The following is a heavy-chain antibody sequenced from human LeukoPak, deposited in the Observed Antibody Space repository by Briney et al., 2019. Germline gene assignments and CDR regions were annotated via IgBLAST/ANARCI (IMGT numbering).Heavy chain of an antibody. J-gene: IGHJ4*02. D-gene: IGHD6-19*01. CDR3: ARGDDLLPVIAVAGTDY. Sequence: SETLSLTCAVYGGSFSGYYWSWIRQPPGKGLEWIGEINHSGSTNYNPSLKSRVTISVDTSKNQFSLKLSSVTAADTAVYYCARGDDLLPVIAVAGTDYWGQGTLVTVSS. CDR1: GGSFSGYY. V-gene: IGHV4-34*01. CDR2: INHSGST.